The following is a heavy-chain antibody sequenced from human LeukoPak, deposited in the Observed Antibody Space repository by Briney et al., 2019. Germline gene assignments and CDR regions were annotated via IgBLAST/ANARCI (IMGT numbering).Heavy chain of an antibody. V-gene: IGHV3-48*02. CDR1: GFTFSGYS. D-gene: IGHD3-22*01. CDR3: ARGPPTDYYDSSGFYYVFDY. J-gene: IGHJ4*02. CDR2: ISSTSRTT. Sequence: GGSLRLSCAASGFTFSGYSMNWVRQAPGKGLEWVSFISSTSRTTYYADSVKGRFTTSRDNGKNSLYLQMNSLTDEDTAVYYCARGPPTDYYDSSGFYYVFDYWGQGTLVTVSS.